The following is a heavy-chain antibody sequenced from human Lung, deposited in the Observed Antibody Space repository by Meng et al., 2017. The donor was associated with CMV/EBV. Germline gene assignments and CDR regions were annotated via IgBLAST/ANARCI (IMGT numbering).Heavy chain of an antibody. V-gene: IGHV4-4*02. CDR2: IPHRGSS. Sequence: GQWRGPGPALVKPSETLSLTGAVSGDSITNHNWWAWVRQPPGKGLEWIGEIPHRGSSAYNPSLKSRVSMSIDKSKNQFSLKLTSVTAADTAVYHCLRRSGGSVWGQGTLVTVSS. CDR1: GDSITNHNW. D-gene: IGHD3-10*01. J-gene: IGHJ1*01. CDR3: LRRSGGSV.